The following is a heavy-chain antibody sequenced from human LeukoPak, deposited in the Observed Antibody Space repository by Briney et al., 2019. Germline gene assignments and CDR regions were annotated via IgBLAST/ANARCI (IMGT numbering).Heavy chain of an antibody. CDR1: GGSFSGYY. CDR3: ARLGLDDFWSGSYYFDY. V-gene: IGHV4-34*01. Sequence: SETLSLTCAVYGGSFSGYYWSWIRQPPGKGLEWIGEINHSGSTNYNPSLQSRVTISVDTSKNQFSLKLSSVTAADTAVYYCARLGLDDFWSGSYYFDYWGQGTLVTVSS. J-gene: IGHJ4*02. CDR2: INHSGST. D-gene: IGHD3-3*01.